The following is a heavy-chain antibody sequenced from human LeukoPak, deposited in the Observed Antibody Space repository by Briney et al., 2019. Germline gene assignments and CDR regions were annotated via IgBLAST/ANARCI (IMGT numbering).Heavy chain of an antibody. CDR1: GYTFTGYY. CDR2: INPNSGGT. V-gene: IGHV1-2*02. CDR3: ARDSAAGTAALGY. D-gene: IGHD6-13*01. Sequence: ASVKVSCKASGYTFTGYYMHWVRQAPGQGLEWMGWINPNSGGTNYAQKFQGRVTMTRDTSISTAYMELSRLRSDDTAVYYCARDSAAGTAALGYWGQGTLVTVSS. J-gene: IGHJ4*02.